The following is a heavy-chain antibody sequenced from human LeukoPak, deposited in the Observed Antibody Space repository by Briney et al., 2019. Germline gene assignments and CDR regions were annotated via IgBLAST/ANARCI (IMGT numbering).Heavy chain of an antibody. J-gene: IGHJ4*02. Sequence: PSESLSLTCTLSGGSITRGGNFCSWIRQHPGKGLQWIGYMHYSESANYNPSLKSRVTISVDTSKNQIFLKVNSVTAADTAVYYCARERGRLVDYWGQGSLVTVSS. CDR1: GGSITRGGNF. CDR2: MHYSESA. CDR3: ARERGRLVDY. V-gene: IGHV4-31*03. D-gene: IGHD6-25*01.